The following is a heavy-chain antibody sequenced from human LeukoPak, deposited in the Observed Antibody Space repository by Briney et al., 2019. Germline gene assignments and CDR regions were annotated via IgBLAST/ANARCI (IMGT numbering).Heavy chain of an antibody. CDR1: GFTFSNTW. CDR2: ISSSGSTI. D-gene: IGHD4-17*01. Sequence: GGSLRLSCAASGFTFSNTWMSWVRQAPGKGLEWVSYISSSGSTIYYADSVKGRFTISRDNAKNSLYLQMNSLRAEDTAVYYCARDGDGDYIFSYYFDYWGQGILVTVSS. V-gene: IGHV3-11*04. CDR3: ARDGDGDYIFSYYFDY. J-gene: IGHJ4*02.